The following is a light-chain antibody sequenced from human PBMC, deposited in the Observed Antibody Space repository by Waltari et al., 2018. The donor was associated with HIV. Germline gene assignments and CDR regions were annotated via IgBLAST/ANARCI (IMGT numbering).Light chain of an antibody. J-gene: IGKJ4*01. CDR3: QQYYSTPLT. CDR1: LSVFDSSNNKNF. V-gene: IGKV4-1*01. CDR2: WAS. Sequence: DIVMTQSPDVFTVSLGDRTTIPCNCSLSVFDSSNNKNFLSWYHQKVGQPPRLLIHWASTRESRVPDRFSGGGSGTQFSLTISSLLAEDVGIYYCQQYYSTPLTFGGGTFVDVK.